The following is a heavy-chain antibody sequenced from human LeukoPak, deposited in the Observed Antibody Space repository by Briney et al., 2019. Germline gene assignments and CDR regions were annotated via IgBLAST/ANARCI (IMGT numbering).Heavy chain of an antibody. CDR1: GGSFSGYY. J-gene: IGHJ4*02. CDR3: ARGRGGWYVGVGY. D-gene: IGHD6-19*01. V-gene: IGHV4-34*01. CDR2: INHSGST. Sequence: SETLSLTCAVYGGSFSGYYWSWIRQPPGKGLEWIGEINHSGSTNYNPSLKSRVTISVDTSKNQFSLKLSSVTAADTAVYYCARGRGGWYVGVGYWGQGTLVTVSS.